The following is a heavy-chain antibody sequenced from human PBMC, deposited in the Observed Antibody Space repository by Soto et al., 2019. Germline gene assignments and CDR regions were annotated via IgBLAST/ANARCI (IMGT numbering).Heavy chain of an antibody. Sequence: PGGSLRLSCAASGFTFSSSSMNWVRQAPGKGLEWDSSISSSTSYIYYADSVRGRFTISRDNAKNSLFLQMNSLRAEDTAVYYRARPKDLGPYCSGGNCYLGGGMVVWGQGTTVTVSS. D-gene: IGHD2-15*01. CDR1: GFTFSSSS. V-gene: IGHV3-21*01. CDR3: ARPKDLGPYCSGGNCYLGGGMVV. CDR2: ISSSTSYI. J-gene: IGHJ6*02.